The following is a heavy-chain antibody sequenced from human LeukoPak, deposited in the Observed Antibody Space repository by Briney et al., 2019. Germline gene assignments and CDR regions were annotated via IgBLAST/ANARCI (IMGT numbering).Heavy chain of an antibody. CDR2: ISAYNGNT. Sequence: ASVKVSCKASGYTFTSYGISWVRQAPGQGLEWMGWISAYNGNTNYAQKLQGRVTMTTDTPTSTAYMELRSLRSDDTAVYYCARSLNPNDDSSGWYDYWGQGTLVTVSS. CDR1: GYTFTSYG. V-gene: IGHV1-18*01. CDR3: ARSLNPNDDSSGWYDY. J-gene: IGHJ4*02. D-gene: IGHD6-19*01.